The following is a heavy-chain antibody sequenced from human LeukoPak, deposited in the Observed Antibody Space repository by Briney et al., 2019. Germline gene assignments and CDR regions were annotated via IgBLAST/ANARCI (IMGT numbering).Heavy chain of an antibody. CDR2: IYYSGST. Sequence: SETLSLTCTVSGGSISSYYWSWIRQPPGKGLEWIGYIYYSGSTNYNPSLKSRVTISVDTSKNQFSLKLSSVTAADTAVYYCARGEALKRGGYYFDYWGQGTLVTVSS. CDR1: GGSISSYY. D-gene: IGHD3-16*01. CDR3: ARGEALKRGGYYFDY. J-gene: IGHJ4*02. V-gene: IGHV4-59*01.